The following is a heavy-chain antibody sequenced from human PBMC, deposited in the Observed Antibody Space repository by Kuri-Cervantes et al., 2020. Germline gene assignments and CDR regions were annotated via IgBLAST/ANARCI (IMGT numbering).Heavy chain of an antibody. CDR1: GGSISSGGYS. J-gene: IGHJ4*02. D-gene: IGHD2-15*01. CDR2: IYHSGST. CDR3: AGGEIFVAVVAATIYFDY. Sequence: SETLSLTCAVSGGSISSGGYSWSWIRQPPGKGLEWIGYIYHSGSTYYNPSLKSRVTISVDRSKNQFSLKLSSVTAADTAVYYCAGGEIFVAVVAATIYFDYWGQGTLVTVSS. V-gene: IGHV4-30-2*01.